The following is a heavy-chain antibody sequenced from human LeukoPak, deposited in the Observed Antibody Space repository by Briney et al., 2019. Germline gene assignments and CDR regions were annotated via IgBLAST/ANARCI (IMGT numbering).Heavy chain of an antibody. V-gene: IGHV3-20*04. Sequence: GGSLRLSCAASGFTFDDYGMSWVRQAPGKGPEWVSGINWSGGSTGYADSVKGRFTISRDNAKNSLYLQMNSLRAEDTALYYCARLGGGTTVTTWGQGTLVTVSS. CDR3: ARLGGGTTVTT. J-gene: IGHJ5*02. D-gene: IGHD4-17*01. CDR2: INWSGGST. CDR1: GFTFDDYG.